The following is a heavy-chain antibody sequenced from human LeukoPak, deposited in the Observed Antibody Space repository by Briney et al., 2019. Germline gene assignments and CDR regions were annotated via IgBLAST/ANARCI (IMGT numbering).Heavy chain of an antibody. J-gene: IGHJ4*02. CDR1: GFTFSSYA. Sequence: GGSLRLSCAASGFTFSSYAMSWVRQAPGKGLEWVSAISGSGGRTYYADSVKGRFTISRDNSKNTLYLQMNTLRDVATAVYYCAKDPDIVGATTPDYWGQGTLVTVSS. CDR3: AKDPDIVGATTPDY. V-gene: IGHV3-23*01. D-gene: IGHD1-26*01. CDR2: ISGSGGRT.